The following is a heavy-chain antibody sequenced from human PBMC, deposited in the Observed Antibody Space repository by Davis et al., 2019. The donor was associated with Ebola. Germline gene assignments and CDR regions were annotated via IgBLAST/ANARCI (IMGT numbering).Heavy chain of an antibody. Sequence: ASVTVSCQASGYTFPNYGITWVRQAPGQGLEWMGWINPYNGNTNHAQNVQGRVTMTTDTSTSTAYMEVGSLKSDDTAVYYCARAQFPTTSDHWGQGTLVTVSS. D-gene: IGHD1-1*01. V-gene: IGHV1-18*04. J-gene: IGHJ4*02. CDR1: GYTFPNYG. CDR2: INPYNGNT. CDR3: ARAQFPTTSDH.